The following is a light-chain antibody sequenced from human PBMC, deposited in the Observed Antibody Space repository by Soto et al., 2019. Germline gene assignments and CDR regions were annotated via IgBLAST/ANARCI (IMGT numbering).Light chain of an antibody. CDR2: GAT. Sequence: EIVLTQSPGTLSLSPGERATLSCRASQSVRAYYLAWYQQKPGQAPRLLISGATTRATGIPDRFSGSGSGTDFTLTIHRLEPEDCAVYYCQQYSDSPRTFGQGTKVEIK. CDR1: QSVRAYY. J-gene: IGKJ1*01. CDR3: QQYSDSPRT. V-gene: IGKV3-20*01.